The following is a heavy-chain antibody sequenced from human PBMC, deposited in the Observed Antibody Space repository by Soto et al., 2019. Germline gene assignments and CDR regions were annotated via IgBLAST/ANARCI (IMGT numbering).Heavy chain of an antibody. CDR2: INPNSGGT. V-gene: IGHV1-2*02. CDR3: ARGDCSGGSCYSPYYYGMDV. CDR1: GYTFTGYY. Sequence: GASVKVSCKASGYTFTGYYMHWVRQAPGQGLEWMGWINPNSGGTNYAQKFQGRVTMTRDTSISTAYMELSRLRSDDTAVYYCARGDCSGGSCYSPYYYGMDVWGQGTTVTVSS. J-gene: IGHJ6*02. D-gene: IGHD2-15*01.